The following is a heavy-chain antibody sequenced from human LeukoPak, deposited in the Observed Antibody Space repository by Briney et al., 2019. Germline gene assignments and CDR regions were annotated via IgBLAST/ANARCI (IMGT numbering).Heavy chain of an antibody. J-gene: IGHJ5*02. CDR3: AKDRGFGEFLGYDP. V-gene: IGHV3-23*01. CDR1: GFTFSSYA. Sequence: GGSLRLSCAASGFTFSSYAMSWVRQAPGKGLEWVSAISGSGGSTYYADSVKGRFTISRDNSKNTLYLQMNSLRAEDTAVYYRAKDRGFGEFLGYDPWGQGTLVTVSS. CDR2: ISGSGGST. D-gene: IGHD3-10*01.